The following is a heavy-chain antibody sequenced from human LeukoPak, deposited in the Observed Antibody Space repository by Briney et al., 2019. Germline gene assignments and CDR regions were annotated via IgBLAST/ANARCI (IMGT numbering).Heavy chain of an antibody. CDR2: IYYSGST. V-gene: IGHV4-59*01. J-gene: IGHJ4*02. CDR1: GGSISSYY. CDR3: ARGGHYYDSSGYLCY. Sequence: SETLSLTCTVSGGSISSYYWSWIRQPPGKGLEWIGYIYYSGSTNCNPSLKSRVTISVDTSKNQFSLKLSSVTAADTAVYYCARGGHYYDSSGYLCYWGQGTLVTVSS. D-gene: IGHD3-22*01.